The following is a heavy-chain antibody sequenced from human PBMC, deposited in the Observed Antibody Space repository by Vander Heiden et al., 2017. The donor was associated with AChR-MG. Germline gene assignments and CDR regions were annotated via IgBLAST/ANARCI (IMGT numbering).Heavy chain of an antibody. D-gene: IGHD3-16*01. CDR2: IIPIFGTA. CDR1: VVTFSSYP. V-gene: IGHV1-69*06. CDR3: GWGYYGMDV. J-gene: IGHJ6*02. Sequence: QVQLVQSGDEVQKPGSSVKVSCKASVVTFSSYPISRLRQAPGQGLEWMGGIIPIFGTANYAQKFQGRVTITADKSTSTAYMELSSLRSEDTAVYYCGWGYYGMDVWGQGTTVTVSS.